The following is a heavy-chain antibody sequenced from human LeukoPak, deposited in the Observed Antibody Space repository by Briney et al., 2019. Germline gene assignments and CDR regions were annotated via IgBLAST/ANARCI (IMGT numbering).Heavy chain of an antibody. CDR1: GFTFSSYS. CDR3: AKLAYCGGDCYFGYFDY. CDR2: ISSSSSTI. V-gene: IGHV3-48*01. Sequence: GGSLRLSCAASGFTFSSYSMNWVRQAPGKGLGWVSYISSSSSTIYYADSVKGRFTISRDNSKNTLYLQMNSLRAEDTAVYYCAKLAYCGGDCYFGYFDYWGQGTLVTVSS. J-gene: IGHJ4*02. D-gene: IGHD2-21*02.